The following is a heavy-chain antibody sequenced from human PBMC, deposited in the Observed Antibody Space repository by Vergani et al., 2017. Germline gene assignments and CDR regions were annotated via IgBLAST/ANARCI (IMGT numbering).Heavy chain of an antibody. CDR1: GFTFSSYG. Sequence: QVQLVESGGGVVQPGRSLRLSCAASGFTFSSYGMHWVRQAPGKGLEWVAVIWYDGSNKYYADSVKGRFTISRDNSKNPLYLQMNSLRAEDTAVYYCARYACGVYYYYMDVWGKGTTVTVSS. CDR2: IWYDGSNK. D-gene: IGHD2-8*01. J-gene: IGHJ6*03. V-gene: IGHV3-33*01. CDR3: ARYACGVYYYYMDV.